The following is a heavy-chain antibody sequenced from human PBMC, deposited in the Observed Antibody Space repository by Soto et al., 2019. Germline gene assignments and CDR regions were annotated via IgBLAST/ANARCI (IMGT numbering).Heavy chain of an antibody. V-gene: IGHV4-59*01. Sequence: SETLSLTCTVSGGSISSYYWSWIRQPPGKGLEWIGYIYYSGSTNYNPSLKSRVTISVDTSKNQFSLKLSSVTAADTAVYYCARSRPLINIAVAGPFDYWGQGTLVTVSS. D-gene: IGHD6-19*01. CDR2: IYYSGST. CDR1: GGSISSYY. CDR3: ARSRPLINIAVAGPFDY. J-gene: IGHJ4*02.